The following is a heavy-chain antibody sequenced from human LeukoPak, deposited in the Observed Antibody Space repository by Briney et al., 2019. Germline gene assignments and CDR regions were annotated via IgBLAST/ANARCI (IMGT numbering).Heavy chain of an antibody. J-gene: IGHJ4*02. D-gene: IGHD3-16*01. CDR2: MNPNSGNT. Sequence: ASVKVSCKASGYTFTSYDIHWVRQATGQGLEWMGWMNPNSGNTGYAQKFQGRVTMTRNTSISTAYMELSSLRSEDTAVYYCARAVTASLRLPRYWGQGTLVTVSS. V-gene: IGHV1-8*01. CDR1: GYTFTSYD. CDR3: ARAVTASLRLPRY.